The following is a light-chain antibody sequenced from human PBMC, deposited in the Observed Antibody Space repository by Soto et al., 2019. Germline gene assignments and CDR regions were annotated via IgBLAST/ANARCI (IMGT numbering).Light chain of an antibody. CDR3: MQGTHWPIT. Sequence: DVVITQSPLSLPVTPVRAASISFMSNQSLVHSDGIAYFSWFQQRPGRSPRRLIYKVSNRDSGVPARFSGSGSGTDFALKISRVEAEDVGVYYCMQGTHWPITCGQGTRREIK. CDR2: KVS. CDR1: QSLVHSDGIAY. J-gene: IGKJ5*01. V-gene: IGKV2-30*02.